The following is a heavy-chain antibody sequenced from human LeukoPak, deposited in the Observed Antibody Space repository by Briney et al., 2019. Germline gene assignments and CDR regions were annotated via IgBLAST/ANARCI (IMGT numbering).Heavy chain of an antibody. D-gene: IGHD2/OR15-2a*01. Sequence: PSETLSLTCTVSGGSISSGSYYWSWIRQPAGKGLEWIGRIYTSGSTNYNPSLKSRVTISVDTSKNQFSLKLSSVTAADTAVYYCARDRQSVMIDYWGQGTLVTVSS. V-gene: IGHV4-61*02. CDR2: IYTSGST. CDR3: ARDRQSVMIDY. CDR1: GGSISSGSYY. J-gene: IGHJ4*02.